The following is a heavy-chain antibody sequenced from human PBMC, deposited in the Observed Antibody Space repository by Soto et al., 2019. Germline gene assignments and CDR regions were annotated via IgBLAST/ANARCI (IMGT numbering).Heavy chain of an antibody. CDR1: GFTFSSYG. Sequence: GGSLRLSCAASGFTFSSYGIHWVRQAPGKGLEWVAVIWYDGSNKYYADSVKGRFTISRDNSKNTLYLQMNSLRAEDTAIYYCARDYDYRLDYWGQGTLVTVSS. CDR2: IWYDGSNK. CDR3: ARDYDYRLDY. V-gene: IGHV3-33*01. J-gene: IGHJ4*02. D-gene: IGHD5-12*01.